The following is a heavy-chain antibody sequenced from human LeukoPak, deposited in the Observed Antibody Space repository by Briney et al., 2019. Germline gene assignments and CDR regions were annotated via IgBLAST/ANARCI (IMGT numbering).Heavy chain of an antibody. J-gene: IGHJ5*02. V-gene: IGHV3-21*01. Sequence: GGSLRLSCAASGFTLSTFDMNWVRQAPGKGLEWVSSISTSSSYIYYRDSVKGRFTISRDDAKNSLYLQMNSLRVEDTAVYYCARADCSGSTCYLRRSWFDPWGQGTLVTVSS. D-gene: IGHD2-2*01. CDR2: ISTSSSYI. CDR1: GFTLSTFD. CDR3: ARADCSGSTCYLRRSWFDP.